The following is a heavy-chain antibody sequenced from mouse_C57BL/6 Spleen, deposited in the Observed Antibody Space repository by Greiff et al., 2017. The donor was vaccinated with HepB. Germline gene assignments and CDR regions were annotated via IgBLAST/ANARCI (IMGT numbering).Heavy chain of an antibody. D-gene: IGHD2-4*01. Sequence: QVQLQQPGAELVKPGASVKLSCKASGYTFTSNWMQWVKQRPGQGLEWIGEIDPSDSYTNYNQKFKGKATLTVDTSSSTAYMQLSSLTSEDSAVYYCARPYDYDPWYFDVWGTGTTVTVSS. CDR1: GYTFTSNW. CDR3: ARPYDYDPWYFDV. CDR2: IDPSDSYT. V-gene: IGHV1-50*01. J-gene: IGHJ1*03.